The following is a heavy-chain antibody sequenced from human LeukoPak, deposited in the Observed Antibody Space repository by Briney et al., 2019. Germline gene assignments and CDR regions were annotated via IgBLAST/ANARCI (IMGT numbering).Heavy chain of an antibody. Sequence: GGSLRLSCEASGFTFSSYWMTWVRQAPGKGLEWVANIKQDGGEKYYVDSVKGRFTISRDNAKNSLYLQMNSLRAEDTAVYYCARVLGSYSSSCFDYWGQGTLVTVSS. D-gene: IGHD6-13*01. V-gene: IGHV3-7*01. CDR1: GFTFSSYW. CDR3: ARVLGSYSSSCFDY. J-gene: IGHJ4*02. CDR2: IKQDGGEK.